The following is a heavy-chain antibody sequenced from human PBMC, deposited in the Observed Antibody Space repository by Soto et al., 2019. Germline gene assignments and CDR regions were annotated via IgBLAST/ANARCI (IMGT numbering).Heavy chain of an antibody. V-gene: IGHV2-5*02. CDR1: GFSLTTNGVG. J-gene: IGHJ4*02. Sequence: QITLKESGPALVKPTQTLTLTCTFSGFSLTTNGVGVAWIRQPPGKALEWLALINWDDDRHYNPSLTSRLTFTKDTSKNQVVLTMTNMDPVDTATYYCAHKEFRTSSPFDFGGPGILVTVSS. CDR2: INWDDDR. CDR3: AHKEFRTSSPFDF.